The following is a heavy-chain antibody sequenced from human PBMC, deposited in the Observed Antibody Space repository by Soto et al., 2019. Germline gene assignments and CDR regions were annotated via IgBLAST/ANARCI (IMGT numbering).Heavy chain of an antibody. D-gene: IGHD6-13*01. CDR1: GFTFSGSA. Sequence: EVQLVESGGGLVQPGGSLKLSCAASGFTFSGSAMHWVRQASGKGLEWVGRIRSKANSYATAYAASVKGRFTISRDDSKNTAYLRMNSLKTEDTAVYYCTIAAAGSPFDYWGQGTLVTVSS. V-gene: IGHV3-73*02. CDR2: IRSKANSYAT. J-gene: IGHJ4*02. CDR3: TIAAAGSPFDY.